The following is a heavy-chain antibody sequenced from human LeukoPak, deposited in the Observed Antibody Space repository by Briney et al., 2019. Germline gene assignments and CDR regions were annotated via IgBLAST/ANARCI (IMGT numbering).Heavy chain of an antibody. J-gene: IGHJ4*02. V-gene: IGHV4-59*08. Sequence: SETLSLTCTVSGGSISSYYWSWIRQPPGKGLEWIGYIYYSGSTNYNPSLKSRVTVSVDTSKNQFSLKLSSVTAADTAVYYCARGYSSSWYYFDYWGQGTLVTVSS. CDR3: ARGYSSSWYYFDY. CDR1: GGSISSYY. CDR2: IYYSGST. D-gene: IGHD6-13*01.